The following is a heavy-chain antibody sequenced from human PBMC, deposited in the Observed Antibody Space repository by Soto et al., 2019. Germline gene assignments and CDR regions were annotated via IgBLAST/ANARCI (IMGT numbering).Heavy chain of an antibody. CDR3: ARFGAARRTSGIDY. J-gene: IGHJ4*02. CDR1: GGSFSGYS. D-gene: IGHD6-6*01. Sequence: QVQLQQWGAGLLKPSETLSLTCAAYGGSFSGYSWGWIRQPPGKGLEWIGEINHSGSTNYNPSLKSRVTISVDTSKNQLPLKLSSVTAADTAVYYCARFGAARRTSGIDYWGQGTLVTVSS. CDR2: INHSGST. V-gene: IGHV4-34*01.